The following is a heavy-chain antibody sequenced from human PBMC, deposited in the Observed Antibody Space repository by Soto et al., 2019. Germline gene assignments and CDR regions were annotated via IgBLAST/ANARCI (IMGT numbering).Heavy chain of an antibody. Sequence: SETLSLTCTVSGGSISREYWSWIRQPPGNGLEWIGYIYYSGSTNYNPSLKSRVTISVDTSKNQFSLKLSSVTAADTAVYYCARGSYYYSSGSKKCLDYWGQGTLVTAPQ. V-gene: IGHV4-59*01. CDR1: GGSISREY. J-gene: IGHJ4*02. CDR2: IYYSGST. CDR3: ARGSYYYSSGSKKCLDY. D-gene: IGHD3-22*01.